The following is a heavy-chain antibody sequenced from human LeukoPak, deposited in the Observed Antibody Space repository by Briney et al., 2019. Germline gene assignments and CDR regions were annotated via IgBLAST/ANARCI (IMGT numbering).Heavy chain of an antibody. D-gene: IGHD5-12*01. V-gene: IGHV3-30*03. CDR3: ATLVATTQFDY. J-gene: IGHJ4*02. Sequence: GRSLRLSCVASGFAFSSYGIHWVRQAPGKGLEWVAVISYDGSNKYYADSVKGRFTISRDNAKNSLYLQMNSLRAEDTAVYYCATLVATTQFDYWGQGTLVTVSS. CDR1: GFAFSSYG. CDR2: ISYDGSNK.